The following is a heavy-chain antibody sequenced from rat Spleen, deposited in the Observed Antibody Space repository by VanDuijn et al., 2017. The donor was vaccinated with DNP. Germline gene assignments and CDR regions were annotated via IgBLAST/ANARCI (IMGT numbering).Heavy chain of an antibody. J-gene: IGHJ4*01. CDR1: GFSLTNYG. Sequence: QVQLKESGPVLVQASETLSLTCTVSGFSLTNYGVIWVRQSPGKGLEWMGIRWGHGSTDYNSALKSRLSINRDTSKSQVFLKMNSLQTDDTAIYYCTRESWGYVMDAWGQGASVTVSS. CDR2: RWGHGST. CDR3: TRESWGYVMDA. D-gene: IGHD5-1*01. V-gene: IGHV2S75*01.